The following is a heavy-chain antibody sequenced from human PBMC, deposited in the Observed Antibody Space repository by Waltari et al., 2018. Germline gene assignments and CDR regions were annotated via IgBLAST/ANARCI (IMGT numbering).Heavy chain of an antibody. CDR1: GYTFTSYA. D-gene: IGHD3-16*01. Sequence: QVQLVQSGAEVKKPGVSVKVSCKASGYTFTSYAMHWVRQDPGQRLDWMGWINAGNGNTKYSQKFQGRVTITRDTSASTAYMELSSLRSEDTAVYYCARVEGAAGLDIWGQGTMVTVSS. J-gene: IGHJ3*02. CDR2: INAGNGNT. V-gene: IGHV1-3*01. CDR3: ARVEGAAGLDI.